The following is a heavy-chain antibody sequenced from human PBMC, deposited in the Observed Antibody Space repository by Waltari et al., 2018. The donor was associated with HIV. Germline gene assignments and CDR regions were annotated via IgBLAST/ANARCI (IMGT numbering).Heavy chain of an antibody. CDR3: ARGRHSSGYSLWYFDL. Sequence: QVQLQESGPGLVKPSETLSLTCTVSGGSVSSYSWTWFRQPPGKGLEWIAYIYNSGSTNYNPSLKSRVTISVDTSKNQFSLELSSVTAADTAVYYCARGRHSSGYSLWYFDLWGRGTLVTVSS. V-gene: IGHV4-59*02. J-gene: IGHJ2*01. CDR2: IYNSGST. D-gene: IGHD3-22*01. CDR1: GGSVSSYS.